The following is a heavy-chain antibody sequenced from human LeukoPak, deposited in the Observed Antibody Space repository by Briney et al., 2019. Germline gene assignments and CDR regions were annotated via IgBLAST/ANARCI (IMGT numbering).Heavy chain of an antibody. J-gene: IGHJ4*02. CDR1: GGSFSGYY. Sequence: PSETLSLTCAVYGGSFSGYYWSWIRQPPGKGLEWIGEINHSGSTNYNPSLKSRVTISVDTSKNQFSLKLSSVTAADTAVYYCARGIWWATTHHFDYWGQGTLVTVSP. CDR3: ARGIWWATTHHFDY. CDR2: INHSGST. V-gene: IGHV4-34*01. D-gene: IGHD5-24*01.